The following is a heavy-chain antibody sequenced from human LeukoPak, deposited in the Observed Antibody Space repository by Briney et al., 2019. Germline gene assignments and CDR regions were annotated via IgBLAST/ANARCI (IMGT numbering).Heavy chain of an antibody. CDR2: IYTSGST. CDR1: GGSISSYY. D-gene: IGHD3-16*02. CDR3: ARSFYDYVGGSYRYTDDSFDY. Sequence: PSETLSLTCTVSGGSISSYYWSWIRQPAGKGLEWIGRIYTSGSTNYNPSLKSRVTMSVDTSKNQFSLKLSSVTAADTAVYYCARSFYDYVGGSYRYTDDSFDYWGQGTLVTVSS. J-gene: IGHJ4*02. V-gene: IGHV4-4*07.